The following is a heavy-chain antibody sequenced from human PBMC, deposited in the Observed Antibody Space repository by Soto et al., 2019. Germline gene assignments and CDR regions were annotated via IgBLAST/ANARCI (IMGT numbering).Heavy chain of an antibody. Sequence: QVQLVQSGAEVKKPGASVKVSCKASGYTFTSYGIIWVRQAPGQGLEWMGWISAYNGNTNYAQKLQGRVTMTTDTSTSTGYMERRSLRSDDTAVYYCARDRGRYALDYWGQGTLVTVSS. V-gene: IGHV1-18*01. J-gene: IGHJ4*02. CDR3: ARDRGRYALDY. CDR2: ISAYNGNT. CDR1: GYTFTSYG. D-gene: IGHD3-16*01.